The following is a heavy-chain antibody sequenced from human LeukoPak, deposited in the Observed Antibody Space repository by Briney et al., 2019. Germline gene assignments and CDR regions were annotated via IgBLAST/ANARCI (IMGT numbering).Heavy chain of an antibody. CDR2: ISSSSSYI. J-gene: IGHJ3*02. V-gene: IGHV3-21*01. CDR3: ARVVATISHYYDSSGYDI. D-gene: IGHD3-22*01. CDR1: GFTFSSYS. Sequence: GGSLRLSCAASGFTFSSYSMNWVRQAPGKGLEWVSSISSSSSYIYYADSVKGRFTISRDNAKNSLYLQMNSLRAEDTAVYYCARVVATISHYYDSSGYDIWGQGTMVTVSS.